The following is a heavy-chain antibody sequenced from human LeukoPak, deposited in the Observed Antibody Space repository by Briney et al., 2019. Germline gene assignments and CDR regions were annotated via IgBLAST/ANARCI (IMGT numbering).Heavy chain of an antibody. J-gene: IGHJ4*02. CDR2: IYSGGST. V-gene: IGHV3-53*01. CDR1: GFTVSSNY. D-gene: IGHD6-19*01. Sequence: GGSLRLSCAASGFTVSSNYMSWVRQAPGKGLEGVSVIYSGGSTYYADSVKGRFTISRDNSKNTLHLQMNSLRAEDTAVYYCARGLIAVAGTFDYWGQGTLVTVSS. CDR3: ARGLIAVAGTFDY.